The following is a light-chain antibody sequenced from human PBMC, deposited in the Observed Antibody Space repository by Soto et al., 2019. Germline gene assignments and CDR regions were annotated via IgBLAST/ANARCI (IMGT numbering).Light chain of an antibody. Sequence: DIVITQSPLSLPVTPGEPASISFRSSQSLLHSNGYNYLDWYLQKPGQSPQLLIYLGSNRASGVPDRFIGSGSGTDFTLKISRVEAEDVGVYYCMQALQSPRLTFGGGTKVEIK. V-gene: IGKV2-28*01. CDR3: MQALQSPRLT. J-gene: IGKJ4*01. CDR2: LGS. CDR1: QSLLHSNGYNY.